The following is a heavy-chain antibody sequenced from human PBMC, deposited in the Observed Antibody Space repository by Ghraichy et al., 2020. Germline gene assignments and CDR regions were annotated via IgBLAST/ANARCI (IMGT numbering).Heavy chain of an antibody. CDR3: ARDPYIETYRNYFDY. V-gene: IGHV3-48*02. J-gene: IGHJ4*02. CDR2: ISSSSSTI. Sequence: GGSLRLSCAASGVTFSTYTMNWVRQAPGKGLEWVSSISSSSSTIYYADSVKGRFTISRDNAKNSLFLQMNSLRDEDTAVYYCARDPYIETYRNYFDYWGQGTLVTFSS. CDR1: GVTFSTYT. D-gene: IGHD1-26*01.